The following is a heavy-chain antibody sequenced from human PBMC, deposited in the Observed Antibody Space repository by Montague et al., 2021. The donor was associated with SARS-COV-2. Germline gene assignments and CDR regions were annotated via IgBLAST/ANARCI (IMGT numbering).Heavy chain of an antibody. Sequence: SLRLSCAAYGFTVSSYAMSGVRQAPGKGLEWVSAISGSGGSPYYXYSXKGRFTISRDNSKNTLYLQMNSLRAEDTAVYYCARAAAGYYYYGMDVWGQGTTVTVSS. CDR2: ISGSGGSP. D-gene: IGHD6-13*01. V-gene: IGHV3-23*01. CDR1: GFTVSSYA. CDR3: ARAAAGYYYYGMDV. J-gene: IGHJ6*02.